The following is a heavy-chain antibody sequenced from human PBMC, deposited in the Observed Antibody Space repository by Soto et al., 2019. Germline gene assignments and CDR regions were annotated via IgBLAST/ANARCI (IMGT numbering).Heavy chain of an antibody. CDR3: DRGGGSGYDYVGLDY. Sequence: SQTLSLTCAVSGGSISSGGYSWSWIRQPPGKGLEWIGYIYHSGSTYYNPSLKSRVTISVDRAKNQFSLKLSSVTAADTAVYYCDRGGGSGYDYVGLDYGGQGTLVTVSS. D-gene: IGHD5-12*01. J-gene: IGHJ4*02. CDR1: GGSISSGGYS. CDR2: IYHSGST. V-gene: IGHV4-30-2*01.